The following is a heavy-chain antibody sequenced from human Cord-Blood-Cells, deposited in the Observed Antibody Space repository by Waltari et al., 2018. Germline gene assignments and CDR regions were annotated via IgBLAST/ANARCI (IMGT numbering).Heavy chain of an antibody. J-gene: IGHJ4*02. Sequence: QVQLVQSGAEVKKPGASVKVSCKASGYTFTGYYIHWVRQAPGQGLEWMGWINPNSGGTNYAQKFQGRVTMTRDTSISTAYMELSRLRSDDTAVYYCARDRGSGSYYFYLADYWGQGTLVTVSS. V-gene: IGHV1-2*02. CDR1: GYTFTGYY. D-gene: IGHD3-10*01. CDR2: INPNSGGT. CDR3: ARDRGSGSYYFYLADY.